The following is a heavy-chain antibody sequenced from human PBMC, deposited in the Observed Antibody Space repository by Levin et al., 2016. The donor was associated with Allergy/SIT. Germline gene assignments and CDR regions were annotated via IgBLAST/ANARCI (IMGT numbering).Heavy chain of an antibody. Sequence: SETLSLTCTVSGDSISSNDYYWSWIRQHPGKGLEWIGYIYYTGSTYYNPSLKSRVTISLDTSKNQFSLKLSSVTAADTAVYYCAGALVAHDAFDLWGQGTMVTVSA. CDR2: IYYTGST. CDR3: AGALVAHDAFDL. J-gene: IGHJ3*01. V-gene: IGHV4-31*03. CDR1: GDSISSNDYY. D-gene: IGHD2-8*02.